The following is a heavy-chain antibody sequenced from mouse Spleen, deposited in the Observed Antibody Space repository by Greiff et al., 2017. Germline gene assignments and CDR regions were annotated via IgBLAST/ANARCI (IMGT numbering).Heavy chain of an antibody. CDR2: ISSGGSYT. CDR1: GFTFSSYA. V-gene: IGHV5-9-3*01. CDR3: ARQWLPHAMDY. Sequence: EVQLQQSGGGLVKPGGSLKLSCAASGFTFSSYAMSWVRQTPEKRLEWVATISSGGSYTYYPDSVKGRFTISRDNAKNTLYLQMSSLRSEDTAMYYCARQWLPHAMDYWGQGTSVTVSS. J-gene: IGHJ4*01. D-gene: IGHD2-2*01.